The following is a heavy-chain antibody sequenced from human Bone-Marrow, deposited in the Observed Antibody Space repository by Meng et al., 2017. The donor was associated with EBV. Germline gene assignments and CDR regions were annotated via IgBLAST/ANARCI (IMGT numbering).Heavy chain of an antibody. V-gene: IGHV2-5*02. J-gene: IGHJ4*02. CDR2: IYWDDET. D-gene: IGHD6-19*01. CDR1: GFSLSTSGMG. Sequence: QITLKDSGPTLINPTPTLTLTCTFSGFSLSTSGMGVAWIRQPPGKALEWLALIYWDDETRYSPALKNRLTVTKDSSKNQVVFRMANLDPADTATYYCAHRRSDSGWFGYWGQGTLVTVSS. CDR3: AHRRSDSGWFGY.